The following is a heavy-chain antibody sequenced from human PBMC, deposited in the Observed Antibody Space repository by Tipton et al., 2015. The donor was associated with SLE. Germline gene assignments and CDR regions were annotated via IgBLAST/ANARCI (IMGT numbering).Heavy chain of an antibody. Sequence: LRLSCTVSGGSISSSSYYWGWIRQPPGKGLEWIGSIYYSGSTYYNPSLKSRVTISVDTSKNQFSLKLSSVTAADTAVYYCARGEVLIFSSSWYAYYFDYWGQGTLVTVSS. CDR2: IYYSGST. D-gene: IGHD6-13*01. CDR1: GGSISSSSYY. CDR3: ARGEVLIFSSSWYAYYFDY. J-gene: IGHJ4*02. V-gene: IGHV4-39*07.